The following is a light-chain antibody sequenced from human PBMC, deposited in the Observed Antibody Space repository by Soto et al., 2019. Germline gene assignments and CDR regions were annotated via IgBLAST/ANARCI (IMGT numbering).Light chain of an antibody. CDR1: QGISNY. J-gene: IGKJ2*01. Sequence: DIQMTQSPSSLSASVGDRVTITCRASQGISNYLAWYQQKPGKVPKLLIYSASTLQSGVPSRFSGSGSGTDFTLTISSLEHEDVATFYCQHYNNAPYPFGQGTKLEIK. CDR2: SAS. CDR3: QHYNNAPYP. V-gene: IGKV1-27*01.